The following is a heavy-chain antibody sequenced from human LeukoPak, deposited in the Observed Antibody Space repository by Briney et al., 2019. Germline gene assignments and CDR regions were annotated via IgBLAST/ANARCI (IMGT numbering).Heavy chain of an antibody. CDR1: GASMNSGSYY. V-gene: IGHV4-61*02. CDR2: FYTSGSI. CDR3: ARVGYCSSTSCFGGYSSSWPPPYFDY. Sequence: SETLSLTCSVSGASMNSGSYYWTWIRQPAGKGLEWIGLFYTSGSIYYNPSLKSRVTISGDTSKNQFSLELRSVTAADTAIYYCARVGYCSSTSCFGGYSSSWPPPYFDYWGQGTLVTVSS. D-gene: IGHD2-2*01. J-gene: IGHJ4*02.